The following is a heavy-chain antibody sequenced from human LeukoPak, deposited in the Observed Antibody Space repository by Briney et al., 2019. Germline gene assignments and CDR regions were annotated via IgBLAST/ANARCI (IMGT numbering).Heavy chain of an antibody. CDR1: GGSFSGYY. CDR2: INHSGST. D-gene: IGHD3-22*01. J-gene: IGHJ4*02. Sequence: SETLSLTCAVYGGSFSGYYWSWIRQPPGKGLEWIGEINHSGSTNYNPSLKSRVTISVDTSKNQFSLKLSSVTAADSAVYYCARSSGYYLLLEDWGQGILVTVSS. CDR3: ARSSGYYLLLED. V-gene: IGHV4-34*01.